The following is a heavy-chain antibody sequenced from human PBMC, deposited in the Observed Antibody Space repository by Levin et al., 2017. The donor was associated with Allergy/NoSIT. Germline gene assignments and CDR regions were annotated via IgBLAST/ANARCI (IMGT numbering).Heavy chain of an antibody. CDR1: GFTFSSYG. CDR2: IWYDGSNK. D-gene: IGHD4/OR15-4a*01. CDR3: ARDGLRGAFDI. Sequence: PGGSLRLSCAASGFTFSSYGMHWVRQAPGKGLEWVAVIWYDGSNKYYADSVKGRFTISRDNSKNTLYLQMNSLRAEDTAVYYCARDGLRGAFDIWGQGTMVTVSS. J-gene: IGHJ3*02. V-gene: IGHV3-33*01.